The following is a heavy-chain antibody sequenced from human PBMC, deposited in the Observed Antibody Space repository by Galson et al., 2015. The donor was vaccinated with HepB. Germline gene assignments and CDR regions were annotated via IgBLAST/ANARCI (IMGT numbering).Heavy chain of an antibody. Sequence: TLSLTCTVSGGSISSGGYYWSWIRQHPGKGLEWIGYIYYSGSTYYNPSLKSRVTISVDTSKNQFSLKLSSVTAADTAVYYCARGEGEWAAAAQYYFDYWGQGTLVTVSS. D-gene: IGHD6-13*01. J-gene: IGHJ4*02. CDR1: GGSISSGGYY. V-gene: IGHV4-31*03. CDR3: ARGEGEWAAAAQYYFDY. CDR2: IYYSGST.